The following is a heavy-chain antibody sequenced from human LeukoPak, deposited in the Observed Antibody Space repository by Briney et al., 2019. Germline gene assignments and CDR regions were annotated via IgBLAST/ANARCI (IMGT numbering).Heavy chain of an antibody. V-gene: IGHV4-34*01. D-gene: IGHD4-23*01. CDR1: GGSFSGYY. CDR3: ARGQIDYGGNSFDY. CDR2: INYSGST. J-gene: IGHJ4*02. Sequence: SETLSLTCAVYGGSFSGYYWSWIRQPPGKGLEWIGEINYSGSTNYNPSLKSRVTISVDTSKNLFSLKLSSVTAADTAVYYCARGQIDYGGNSFDYWGQGTLVTVSS.